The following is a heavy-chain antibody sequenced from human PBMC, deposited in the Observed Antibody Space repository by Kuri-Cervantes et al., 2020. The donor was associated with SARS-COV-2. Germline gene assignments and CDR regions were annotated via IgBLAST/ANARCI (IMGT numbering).Heavy chain of an antibody. CDR2: IYTSGST. D-gene: IGHD1-1*01. Sequence: SCTVSGGSISSGSYYWSWIRQPAGKGLEWIGYIYTSGSTNYNPSLKSRVTISVDTSKNQFSLKLSSVTAADTAVYYCARERRTFYYYYCMDVWGKGTTVTVSS. V-gene: IGHV4-61*09. J-gene: IGHJ6*03. CDR1: GGSISSGSYY. CDR3: ARERRTFYYYYCMDV.